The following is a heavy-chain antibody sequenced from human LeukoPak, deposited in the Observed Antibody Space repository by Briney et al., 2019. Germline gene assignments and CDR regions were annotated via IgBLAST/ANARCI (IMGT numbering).Heavy chain of an antibody. CDR3: ARRAHCSSTSCYGPDY. V-gene: IGHV4-34*01. D-gene: IGHD2-2*01. CDR1: GGSFSGYY. J-gene: IGHJ4*02. CDR2: INHSGST. Sequence: TSETLSLTCAVYGGSFSGYYWSWIRQPPGKGLEWIGEINHSGSTNYNPSLKSRATISVDTSKNQFSLKLSSVTAADTAVYYCARRAHCSSTSCYGPDYWGQGTLVTVSS.